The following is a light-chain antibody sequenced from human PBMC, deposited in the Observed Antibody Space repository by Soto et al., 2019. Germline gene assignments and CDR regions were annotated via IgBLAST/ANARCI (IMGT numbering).Light chain of an antibody. CDR3: ATWDDSLNGPV. V-gene: IGLV1-44*01. J-gene: IGLJ7*01. Sequence: QSVLTQPPSASATPGQRVTISCSGSNSNIGSNTVIWYQQLPGTAPKLLIYSNNQRPSGVPDRFSGSKSGTSASLAISGLQSEDEADYYCATWDDSLNGPVFGGGTQLTVL. CDR1: NSNIGSNT. CDR2: SNN.